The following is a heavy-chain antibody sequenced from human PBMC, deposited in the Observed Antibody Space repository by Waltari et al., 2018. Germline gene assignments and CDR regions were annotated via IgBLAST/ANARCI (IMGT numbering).Heavy chain of an antibody. V-gene: IGHV3-53*01. CDR1: GFSVNDNY. Sequence: DVQLVASGGGLVQPGGSLRLACAVSGFSVNDNYMAWVRQAPGGPLELVSLIYAVGSTYYAASVNGRFTILRDKSRNILSLHMGSVRVEDTALYYCAGGHGEFLNYWGHGTLVTVSS. CDR2: IYAVGST. CDR3: AGGHGEFLNY. J-gene: IGHJ4*01. D-gene: IGHD3-10*01.